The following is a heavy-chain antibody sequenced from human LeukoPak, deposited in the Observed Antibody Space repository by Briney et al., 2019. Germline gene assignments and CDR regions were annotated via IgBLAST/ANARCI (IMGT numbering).Heavy chain of an antibody. CDR3: ARDQEHCSGTSCYPYWYDS. CDR1: GGSISSYY. D-gene: IGHD2-2*01. Sequence: SETLSLTCTVSGGSISSYYWSWIRQPPGKGLEWIGSIYYSGSTYYNPSLKSRVTISVDTSKNQFSLKLSSVTAADTAVYFCARDQEHCSGTSCYPYWYDSWGQGTLVTVSS. V-gene: IGHV4-59*12. CDR2: IYYSGST. J-gene: IGHJ5*01.